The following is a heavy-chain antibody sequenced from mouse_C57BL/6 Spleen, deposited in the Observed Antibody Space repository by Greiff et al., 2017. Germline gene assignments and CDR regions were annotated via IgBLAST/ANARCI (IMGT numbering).Heavy chain of an antibody. CDR2: IYPRSGNT. D-gene: IGHD1-1*01. J-gene: IGHJ1*03. CDR3: ARHYGNSYGYFDD. V-gene: IGHV1-81*01. Sequence: VKLQQSGAELARPGASVKLSCKASGYTFTSYGISWVKQRTGQGLEWIGEIYPRSGNTYYNEKFKGKATLTADKSSSTAYRELRSLTSEDSAVYFCARHYGNSYGYFDDWGTGTTVTVSS. CDR1: GYTFTSYG.